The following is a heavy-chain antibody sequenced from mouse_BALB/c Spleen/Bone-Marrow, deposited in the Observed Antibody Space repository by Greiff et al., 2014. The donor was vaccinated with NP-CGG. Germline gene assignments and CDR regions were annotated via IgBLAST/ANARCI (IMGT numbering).Heavy chain of an antibody. J-gene: IGHJ3*01. CDR3: ARITTGAWFAY. CDR2: IDPANGNT. Sequence: DVKLQESGAELVKPGASVKLSCTASGFNIKDTYMHWVKQRPEQGLEWIGRIDPANGNTKYDPKFQGKATITADTSSNTAYLQLSSLTSEDTAVYYCARITTGAWFAYWGQGTLVTVSA. CDR1: GFNIKDTY. V-gene: IGHV14-3*02. D-gene: IGHD2-4*01.